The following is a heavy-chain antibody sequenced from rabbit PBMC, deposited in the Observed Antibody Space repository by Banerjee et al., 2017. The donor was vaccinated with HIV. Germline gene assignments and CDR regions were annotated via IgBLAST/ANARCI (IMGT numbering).Heavy chain of an antibody. CDR1: GFSFSSSYW. Sequence: QSLEESGGDLVKPGASLTLTCKASGFSFSSSYWICWVRQAPGKGLEWIACIYAGSSGSTYYASWVNGRFTISKTSSTTVTLQMTSLTAADTATYFCARGLVAGVLDLWGQGTLVTVS. CDR2: IYAGSSGST. J-gene: IGHJ4*01. V-gene: IGHV1S40*01. CDR3: ARGLVAGVLDL. D-gene: IGHD3-3*01.